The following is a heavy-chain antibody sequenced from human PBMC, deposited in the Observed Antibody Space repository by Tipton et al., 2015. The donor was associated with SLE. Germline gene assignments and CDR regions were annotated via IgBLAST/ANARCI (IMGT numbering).Heavy chain of an antibody. CDR1: GGSISSYY. D-gene: IGHD3-10*02. Sequence: TLSLTCTVSGGSISSYYWSWIRQPPGKGLEWIGYIYDRGSNYNPSLKSRVTISVDTAKNQFSLKLTSVTAADTAVYYCARGMLTWRGAIVGVDVWGQGTTVNVSS. CDR3: ARGMLTWRGAIVGVDV. J-gene: IGHJ6*02. CDR2: IYDRGS. V-gene: IGHV4-59*08.